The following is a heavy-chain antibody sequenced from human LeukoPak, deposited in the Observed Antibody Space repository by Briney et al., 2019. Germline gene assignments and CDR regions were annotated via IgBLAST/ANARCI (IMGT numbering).Heavy chain of an antibody. V-gene: IGHV1-2*06. J-gene: IGHJ5*02. CDR1: GYTYIDYY. CDR3: ARVARAPDGRSSWLDP. CDR2: VNHYSGGT. Sequence: ASVKLSCKGFGYTYIDYYTHWVRQAPGQGLEWMGRVNHYSGGTAFAQKFQGRVTMTRNTSISTAYMELGSLKSDDTAVYYCARVARAPDGRSSWLDPWGQGTLVTVSS. D-gene: IGHD1-26*01.